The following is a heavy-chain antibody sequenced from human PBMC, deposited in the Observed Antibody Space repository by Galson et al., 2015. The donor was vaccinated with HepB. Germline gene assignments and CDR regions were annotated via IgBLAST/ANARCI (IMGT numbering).Heavy chain of an antibody. Sequence: SVKVSCKASGGTFSSYAISWVRQAPGQGLEWMGGIIPIFGTANYAQKFQGRVTITADESTSTAYMELSSLRSEDTAVYYCARDSSSWYGGFDPWGQGTLATVSS. J-gene: IGHJ5*02. CDR2: IIPIFGTA. V-gene: IGHV1-69*13. D-gene: IGHD6-13*01. CDR3: ARDSSSWYGGFDP. CDR1: GGTFSSYA.